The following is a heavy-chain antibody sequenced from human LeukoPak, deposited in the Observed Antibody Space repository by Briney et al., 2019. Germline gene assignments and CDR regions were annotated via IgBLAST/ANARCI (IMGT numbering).Heavy chain of an antibody. CDR3: AKAGLRGTTTNLDY. Sequence: GGSLRLSCAASGFTFDDYAMHWVRQAPGKGLEWVSGISWNSGSIGYADSVKGRFTISRDNAKNSLYLQMNSLRPEDTALYYCAKAGLRGTTTNLDYWGQGTLVTVSS. D-gene: IGHD4-17*01. V-gene: IGHV3-9*01. CDR2: ISWNSGSI. CDR1: GFTFDDYA. J-gene: IGHJ4*02.